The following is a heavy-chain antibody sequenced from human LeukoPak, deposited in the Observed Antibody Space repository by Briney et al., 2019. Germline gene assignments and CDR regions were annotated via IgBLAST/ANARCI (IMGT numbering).Heavy chain of an antibody. D-gene: IGHD3-3*01. V-gene: IGHV3-48*01. Sequence: GGSLRLSCAASGFTFSSYSMNWVRQAPGKGLEWVSYISSSSSTIYYADSVKGRFTISRDNSKNTLYLQMNSLRPEDTAVYYCAGHFGAWHYFDYWGQGTLVTVSS. CDR2: ISSSSSTI. J-gene: IGHJ4*02. CDR3: AGHFGAWHYFDY. CDR1: GFTFSSYS.